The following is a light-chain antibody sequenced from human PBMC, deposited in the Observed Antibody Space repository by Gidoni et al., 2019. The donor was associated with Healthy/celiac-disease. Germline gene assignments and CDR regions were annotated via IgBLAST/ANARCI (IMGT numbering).Light chain of an antibody. CDR3: QQYNSYSLT. J-gene: IGKJ5*01. CDR1: QTISNW. CDR2: KAS. Sequence: DIQLTQSPSTLSASVGDRVTITCRASQTISNWLAWYQQKPGNAPKVLIYKASSLESGVPPRFSGSGAGTEFTLTSSSLQPDDFATYYCQQYNSYSLTFGQGTRLEIK. V-gene: IGKV1-5*03.